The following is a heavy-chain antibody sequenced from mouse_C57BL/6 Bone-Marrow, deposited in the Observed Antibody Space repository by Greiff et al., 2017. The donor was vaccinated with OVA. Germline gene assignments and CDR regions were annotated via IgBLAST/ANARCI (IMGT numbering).Heavy chain of an antibody. V-gene: IGHV1-39*01. Sequence: VHVKQSGPELVKPGASVKISCKASGYSFTDYNMNWVKQSHGKSLEWIGVINPNYGTTSYNHKFKGKATLTVDQSSSTAYMQLNSLTSEDDAVYYYARGITTGPFDYWGQGTTLTVSS. D-gene: IGHD1-1*01. CDR1: GYSFTDYN. J-gene: IGHJ2*01. CDR3: ARGITTGPFDY. CDR2: INPNYGTT.